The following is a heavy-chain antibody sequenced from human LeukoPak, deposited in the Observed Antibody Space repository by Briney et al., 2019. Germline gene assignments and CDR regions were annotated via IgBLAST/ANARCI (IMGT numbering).Heavy chain of an antibody. CDR1: GYTFTSYD. D-gene: IGHD2-2*01. V-gene: IGHV1-8*01. J-gene: IGHJ3*02. CDR3: ARVVPAARDAFDI. CDR2: MNPNSGNT. Sequence: PLASVKVSCKASGYTFTSYDINWVRQATGQGLEWMGWMNPNSGNTGYAQKFQGRVTMTRNTSISTAYMELSSLRSEDTAVYYCARVVPAARDAFDIWGQGTMVTVSS.